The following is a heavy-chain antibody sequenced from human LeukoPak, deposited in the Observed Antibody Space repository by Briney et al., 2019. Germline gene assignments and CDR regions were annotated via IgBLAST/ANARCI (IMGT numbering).Heavy chain of an antibody. CDR1: GLSVSYYD. V-gene: IGHV3-23*01. CDR2: IRVRGSST. D-gene: IGHD5-24*01. J-gene: IGHJ4*02. CDR3: AKDRGVRDDGWVFDD. Sequence: GGSQTLLCAAAGLSVSYYDTSSARHAPGGGLGWVSSIRVRGSSTYYADSVKGRFTVSRANSKSALYLQMNNLKAEDTAVYYWAKDRGVRDDGWVFDDWGQGTLVTVAS.